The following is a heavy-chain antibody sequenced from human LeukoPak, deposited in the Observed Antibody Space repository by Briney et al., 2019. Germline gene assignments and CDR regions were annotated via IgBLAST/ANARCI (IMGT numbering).Heavy chain of an antibody. V-gene: IGHV4-39*01. CDR1: GGSISSSSYY. J-gene: IGHJ6*02. CDR3: ARHVRYYGMDV. CDR2: IFYSGST. D-gene: IGHD2-15*01. Sequence: SETLSLTCTVSGGSISSSSYYWGWIRQPPGKGLEWIGNIFYSGSTYYNPSLKSRVTISVDTSKNQFSLKLSSVTAADTAVYHCARHVRYYGMDVWGQGATVTVSS.